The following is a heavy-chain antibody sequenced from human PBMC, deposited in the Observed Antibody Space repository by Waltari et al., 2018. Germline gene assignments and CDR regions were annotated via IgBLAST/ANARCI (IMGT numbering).Heavy chain of an antibody. V-gene: IGHV3-74*01. J-gene: IGHJ4*02. CDR1: GFTFSSYR. CDR2: INNDGTST. D-gene: IGHD3-9*01. CDR3: TRAGYYRFDY. Sequence: EVQLVESGGGLVQPGGSLRLSCVAPGFTFSSYRLHWVRQAPGKGLVWVSRINNDGTSTSCADSVKGRFTISRDNAKNTLYLQMNSLRAEDTAVYYCTRAGYYRFDYWGQGTLATVSS.